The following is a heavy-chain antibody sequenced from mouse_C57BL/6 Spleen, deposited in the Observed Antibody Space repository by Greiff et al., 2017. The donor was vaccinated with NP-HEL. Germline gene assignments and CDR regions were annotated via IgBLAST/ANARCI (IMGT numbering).Heavy chain of an antibody. CDR1: GFTFSSYA. CDR2: ISDGGSYT. D-gene: IGHD4-1*01. Sequence: DVKLVESGGGLVKPGGSLKLSCAASGFTFSSYAMSWVRQTPEKRLEWVATISDGGSYTYYPDNVKGRFTISRDNAKNNLYLQMSHLKSEDTAMYYCARERETGTWYFDVWGTGTTVTVSS. V-gene: IGHV5-4*01. CDR3: ARERETGTWYFDV. J-gene: IGHJ1*03.